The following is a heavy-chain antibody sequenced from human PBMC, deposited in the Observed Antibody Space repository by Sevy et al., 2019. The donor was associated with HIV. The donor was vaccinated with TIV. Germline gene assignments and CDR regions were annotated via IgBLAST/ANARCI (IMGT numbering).Heavy chain of an antibody. V-gene: IGHV6-1*01. CDR3: ARDKGWSIGEVDY. Sequence: KQSQTLSLTSAISGDSVSSNSAAWNWIRQSPSRGLEWLGRTYYRSKWYNDYAVSVKSRITINPDTSKNQFSLQLNSVTPDDAAVYYYARDKGWSIGEVDYWGQGTLVTVSS. CDR1: GDSVSSNSAA. J-gene: IGHJ4*02. CDR2: TYYRSKWYN. D-gene: IGHD6-19*01.